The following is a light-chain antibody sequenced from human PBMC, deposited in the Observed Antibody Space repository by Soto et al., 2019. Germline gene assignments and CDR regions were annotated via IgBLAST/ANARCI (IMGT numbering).Light chain of an antibody. V-gene: IGKV3-11*01. CDR1: QSINRA. J-gene: IGKJ1*01. CDR3: QQRDNWPLT. CDR2: DVS. Sequence: ETVLTQSPATLSLSPGERATLSCRASQSINRALAWYQQKPGQPPRLLICDVSNRATGVPDRFSGSGSGTDYTLTISSLEPEDFAVYYCQQRDNWPLTFGQGTKVEI.